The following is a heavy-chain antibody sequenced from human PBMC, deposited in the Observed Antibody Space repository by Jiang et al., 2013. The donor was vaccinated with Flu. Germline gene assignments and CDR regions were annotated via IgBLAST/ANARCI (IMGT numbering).Heavy chain of an antibody. D-gene: IGHD3-10*01. J-gene: IGHJ3*02. CDR1: GFTFSSYA. CDR2: ISYDGSNK. Sequence: QLLESGGGVVQPGRSLRLSCAASGFTFSSYAMHWVRQAPGKGLEWVAVISYDGSNKYYADSVKGRFTISRDNSKNTLYLQMNSLRAEDTAVYYCAREPIWFGELSALGAFDIWGQGT. V-gene: IGHV3-30-3*01. CDR3: AREPIWFGELSALGAFDI.